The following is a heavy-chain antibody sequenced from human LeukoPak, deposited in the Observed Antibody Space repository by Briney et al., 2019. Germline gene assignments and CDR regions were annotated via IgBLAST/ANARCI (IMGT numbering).Heavy chain of an antibody. CDR1: GVTLYNYW. J-gene: IGHJ6*02. V-gene: IGHV3-7*03. CDR3: MRSMEV. CDR2: IKQDGSEI. Sequence: GSLRLSCVASGVTLYNYWMHWVRPAPGKGLEWVANIKQDGSEIYYLDSVKGRFTISRDNAKNSLYLHMNSLRAEDTAVYYRMRSMEVWGQGTTVTVSS.